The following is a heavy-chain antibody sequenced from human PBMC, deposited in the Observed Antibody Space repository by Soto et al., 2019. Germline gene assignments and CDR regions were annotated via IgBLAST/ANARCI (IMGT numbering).Heavy chain of an antibody. V-gene: IGHV4-31*03. CDR2: ISYSGST. D-gene: IGHD2-8*01. Sequence: QVQLQESGPGLVRPSQTLSLTCTVSAGSISTINYYWSWIRQHPEKGLAWIGYISYSGSTFYHSSLKSRVTISLDTSKKQFSLTLTSVTAADTAVYYCARSAQWDGFDPWGQGTMVTVSS. J-gene: IGHJ3*01. CDR1: AGSISTINYY. CDR3: ARSAQWDGFDP.